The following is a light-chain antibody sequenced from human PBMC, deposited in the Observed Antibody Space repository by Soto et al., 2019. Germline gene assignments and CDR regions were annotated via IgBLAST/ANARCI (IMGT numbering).Light chain of an antibody. V-gene: IGLV2-14*01. CDR2: DVS. CDR1: SSDVGGYNY. Sequence: QSALKQPASVSGSPGQSITISCTGTSSDVGGYNYVSWYQQHPGKAPKLMIYDVSNRPSGVSNRFSGSKSGNPASLTISGLQAEDEADYYCSSYTSSSTYVFGTGTKVTVL. J-gene: IGLJ1*01. CDR3: SSYTSSSTYV.